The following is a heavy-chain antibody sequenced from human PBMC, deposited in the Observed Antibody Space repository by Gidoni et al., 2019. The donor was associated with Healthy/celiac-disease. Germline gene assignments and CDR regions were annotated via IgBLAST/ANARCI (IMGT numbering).Heavy chain of an antibody. Sequence: AASGFTFSSYAMSWVRQAPGKGLEWVSAISGSGGSTYYADSVKGRFTISRDNSKNTLYLQMNSLRAEDTAVYYCAKSGRAAINWFDPWGQGTLVTVSS. CDR2: ISGSGGST. CDR1: GFTFSSYA. J-gene: IGHJ5*02. D-gene: IGHD2-15*01. CDR3: AKSGRAAINWFDP. V-gene: IGHV3-23*01.